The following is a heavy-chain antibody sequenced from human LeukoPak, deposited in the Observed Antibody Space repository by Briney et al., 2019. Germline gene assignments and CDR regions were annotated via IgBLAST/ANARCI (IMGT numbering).Heavy chain of an antibody. CDR3: AKDRGHDFWNPGWFDP. Sequence: GGSLRLSCAASGFSFSNYGMHWVRQAPGKGLEWVAVIWYGGSNKYYADSVKGRFTISRDDSKNTLYLQMNSLRPEDTGVYYCAKDRGHDFWNPGWFDPWGQGTLVTVSS. V-gene: IGHV3-30*02. D-gene: IGHD3-3*01. CDR2: IWYGGSNK. CDR1: GFSFSNYG. J-gene: IGHJ5*02.